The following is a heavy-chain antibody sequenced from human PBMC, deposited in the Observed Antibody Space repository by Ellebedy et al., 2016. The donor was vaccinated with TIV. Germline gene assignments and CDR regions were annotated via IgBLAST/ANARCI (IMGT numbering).Heavy chain of an antibody. CDR3: AKERHPRHPRWMGPTYFDY. CDR1: GFTFSRHW. V-gene: IGHV3-30*18. J-gene: IGHJ4*02. CDR2: ISHDGSKT. D-gene: IGHD4-23*01. Sequence: GESLKISCAASGFTFSRHWMSWVRQGPGKGLEWVAVISHDGSKTYYADSVQGRFTISRDNSNNTLYLQMTSLRTEDTAVYYCAKERHPRHPRWMGPTYFDYWGQGTLVAVSS.